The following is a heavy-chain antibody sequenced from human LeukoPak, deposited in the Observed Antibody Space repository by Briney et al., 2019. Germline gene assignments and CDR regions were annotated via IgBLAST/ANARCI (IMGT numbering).Heavy chain of an antibody. CDR1: GYTFASHD. Sequence: ASVKVSCKASGYTFASHDIIWVRQATGQGLEYMGWLHTDNDDAGYAEKFQGRVNLTKDTSTGTAYMELSSLTFDDTAVSYCARGGTAAETSGFDHWGRGTQVTVSA. V-gene: IGHV1-8*01. CDR2: LHTDNDDA. CDR3: ARGGTAAETSGFDH. J-gene: IGHJ4*01. D-gene: IGHD6-13*01.